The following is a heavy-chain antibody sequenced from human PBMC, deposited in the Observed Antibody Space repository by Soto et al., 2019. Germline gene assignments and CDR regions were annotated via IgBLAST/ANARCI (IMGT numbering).Heavy chain of an antibody. D-gene: IGHD1-1*01. CDR3: ARRAETNGWNGFGADKYYFDF. CDR2: MNPNTGNS. Sequence: GASVTVSCKASGYTFTSYDIYWVRQATGQGLEWMGWMNPNTGNSGYAQKFQGRVTVTSDTSINTVHMELSSLRSEDTAVYYCARRAETNGWNGFGADKYYFDFWGQGTLVTVS. J-gene: IGHJ4*02. V-gene: IGHV1-8*01. CDR1: GYTFTSYD.